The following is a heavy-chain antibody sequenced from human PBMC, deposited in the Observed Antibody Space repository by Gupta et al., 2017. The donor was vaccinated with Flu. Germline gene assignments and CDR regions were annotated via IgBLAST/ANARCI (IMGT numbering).Heavy chain of an antibody. D-gene: IGHD4-4*01. CDR3: ARQINTVPSYYYGMDV. Sequence: MPGKGLEWVGTIHPDDSDTIYSPSFQGQVTISVDKSISTAYLQWSSLRASDTAMYYCARQINTVPSYYYGMDVWGQGTTVTVSS. V-gene: IGHV5-51*01. CDR2: IHPDDSDT. J-gene: IGHJ6*02.